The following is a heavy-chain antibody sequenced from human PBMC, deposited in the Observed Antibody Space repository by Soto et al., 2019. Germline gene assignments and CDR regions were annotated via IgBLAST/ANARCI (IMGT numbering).Heavy chain of an antibody. V-gene: IGHV4-39*02. J-gene: IGHJ4*02. CDR1: GGSISSSSYY. CDR3: ARERLRGSGPKDLTDY. CDR2: IYYSGST. D-gene: IGHD3-10*01. Sequence: QLQLQESGPGLVKPSETLSLTCTVSGGSISSSSYYWGWIRQPPGKGLESIGSIYYSGSTYYNPSLKSRVTISVDTSKNQFSLKLSSVTAADTAVYYCARERLRGSGPKDLTDYWGQGTLVTVSS.